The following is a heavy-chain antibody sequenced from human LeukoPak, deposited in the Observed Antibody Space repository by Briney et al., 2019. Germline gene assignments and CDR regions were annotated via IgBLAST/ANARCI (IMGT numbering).Heavy chain of an antibody. Sequence: PGGFLRLSCAASGFTVSSNYMSWVRQAPGKGLEWVSTISGSGENTYFADSVKGRFTTSRDNSKNTLYLEMNSLRVADTAVYYCARDRGFYGAASYKEYFQHWGQGTLVTVSS. J-gene: IGHJ1*01. V-gene: IGHV3-23*01. CDR3: ARDRGFYGAASYKEYFQH. D-gene: IGHD3-10*01. CDR2: ISGSGENT. CDR1: GFTVSSNY.